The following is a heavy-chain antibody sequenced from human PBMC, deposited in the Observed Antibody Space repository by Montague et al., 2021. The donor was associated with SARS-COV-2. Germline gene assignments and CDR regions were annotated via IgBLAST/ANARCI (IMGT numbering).Heavy chain of an antibody. D-gene: IGHD3-10*01. CDR1: GGSISSGGYY. CDR3: ARVDNLVQGVLPAEDAFGF. J-gene: IGHJ3*01. V-gene: IGHV4-31*03. Sequence: TLSLTCTVSGGSISSGGYYWSWIRQHPGKGLEWIGYIYYSGSTYYNPSLKSRVTISVDTSKNQFSLKLSSVTAADTAVYYCARVDNLVQGVLPAEDAFGFWGQGTMVTISS. CDR2: IYYSGST.